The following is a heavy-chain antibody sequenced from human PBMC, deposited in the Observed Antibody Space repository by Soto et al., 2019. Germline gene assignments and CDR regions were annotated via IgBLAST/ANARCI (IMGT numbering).Heavy chain of an antibody. V-gene: IGHV4-34*01. J-gene: IGHJ3*02. CDR3: ARATLWYTPSNDAFDI. CDR2: INHSGST. D-gene: IGHD2-21*01. CDR1: GGSFSGYY. Sequence: SETLSLTCAVYGGSFSGYYWSWIRQPPGKGLEWIGEINHSGSTNYNPSLKSRVTISVDTSKNQFSLKLSSVTAADTAVYYCARATLWYTPSNDAFDIWGQGTMVTVSS.